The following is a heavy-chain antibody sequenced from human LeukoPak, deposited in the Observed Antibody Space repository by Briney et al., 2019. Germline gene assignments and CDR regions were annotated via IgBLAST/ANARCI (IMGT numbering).Heavy chain of an antibody. D-gene: IGHD6-13*01. V-gene: IGHV3-23*01. Sequence: GGSLRLSCAASGFTFSSYAMTWVRQAPGRGLEWVSTIRGSDDSTYYADSVKGRFTISRDNSKNTLYLQMNSLRAEDTAIYYCAKDTGPAAGITADYWGQGTLVTVSS. CDR3: AKDTGPAAGITADY. J-gene: IGHJ4*02. CDR2: IRGSDDST. CDR1: GFTFSSYA.